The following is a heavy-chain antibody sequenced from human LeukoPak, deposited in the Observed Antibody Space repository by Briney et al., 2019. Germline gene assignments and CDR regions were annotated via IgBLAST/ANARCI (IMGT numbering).Heavy chain of an antibody. D-gene: IGHD2-15*01. Sequence: SQTLSLTCVISGDSVSNNIAAWNWIRQSPSRGLEWLGRTYYRSKWSSDYGPSVRGRINITPDPSKNQFSLHLYSVTPEDTAMYYCARDNADIVEVAATGFWFDPWGQGTLVTVSS. J-gene: IGHJ5*02. V-gene: IGHV6-1*01. CDR3: ARDNADIVEVAATGFWFDP. CDR2: TYYRSKWSS. CDR1: GDSVSNNIAA.